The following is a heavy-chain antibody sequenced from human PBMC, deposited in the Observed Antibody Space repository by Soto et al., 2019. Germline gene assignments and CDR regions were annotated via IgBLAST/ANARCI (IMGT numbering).Heavy chain of an antibody. V-gene: IGHV1-18*01. CDR1: GDTVTKYG. CDR3: ASATSIAVAGKET. Sequence: QVQLVQSGGEVKKPGASVKVSFKASGDTVTKYGISWVRQAPGQRLEWLGWISFYNGHTNYALKFQDRITFTTDTSTSTASMELRSLTSDDTAVYYCASATSIAVAGKETWGQGTLVTVSS. D-gene: IGHD6-19*01. J-gene: IGHJ4*02. CDR2: ISFYNGHT.